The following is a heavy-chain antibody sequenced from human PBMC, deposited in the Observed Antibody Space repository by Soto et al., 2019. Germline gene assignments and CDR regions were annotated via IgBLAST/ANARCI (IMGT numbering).Heavy chain of an antibody. CDR2: ISGSGGGT. J-gene: IGHJ4*02. D-gene: IGHD6-13*01. V-gene: IGHV3-23*01. Sequence: EVQMLESGGGLVQPGGSLRLSCEVSGFTFSTYVMSWVHQAPGKGLEWVSSISGSGGGTYYADSVKGRFTISRDNSKSTLYLQMHSLTAEDTALYYCAKLTAAWGQGTLVTVSS. CDR1: GFTFSTYV. CDR3: AKLTAA.